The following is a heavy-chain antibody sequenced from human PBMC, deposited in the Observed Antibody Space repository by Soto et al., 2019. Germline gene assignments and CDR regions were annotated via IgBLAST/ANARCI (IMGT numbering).Heavy chain of an antibody. Sequence: ASVKVSCKASGYTFTSYGISWVRQAPGQGLEWMGWISAYNGNTNYAQKLQGRVTMTTDTSTSTAYMELRSLRSDDTAVYYCAREVCFRSVGGGPHYFYYWGQGSLVPVSS. V-gene: IGHV1-18*01. D-gene: IGHD3-10*02. CDR3: AREVCFRSVGGGPHYFYY. J-gene: IGHJ4*02. CDR1: GYTFTSYG. CDR2: ISAYNGNT.